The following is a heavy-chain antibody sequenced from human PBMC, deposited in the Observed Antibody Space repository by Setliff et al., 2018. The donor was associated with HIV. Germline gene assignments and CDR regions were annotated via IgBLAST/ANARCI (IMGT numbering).Heavy chain of an antibody. CDR2: INHSGST. V-gene: IGHV4-34*01. D-gene: IGHD3-16*02. J-gene: IGHJ4*02. Sequence: SETLSLTCAVYGGSFSGYYWSWIRQPPDKGLEWIGEINHSGSTNYNPSLKSRVTISVDTSKNQFSLKLSSVTAADTAVYYCARGHPYDYVWGSYRYRLNYFDYWGQGTLVTVSS. CDR3: ARGHPYDYVWGSYRYRLNYFDY. CDR1: GGSFSGYY.